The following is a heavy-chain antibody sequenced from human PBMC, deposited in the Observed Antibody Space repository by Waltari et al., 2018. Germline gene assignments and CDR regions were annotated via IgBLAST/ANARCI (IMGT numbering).Heavy chain of an antibody. CDR3: ATGVGYCSSTSCHKVGWFDP. CDR1: GYTLTELS. Sequence: QVQLVQSGAEVKKPGASVKVSCKVSGYTLTELSMHWVRRAPGNGLEWMGGFDPEDGETIYAQKFQGRVTMTEDTSTDTAYMELSSLRSEDTAVYYCATGVGYCSSTSCHKVGWFDPWGQGTLVTVSS. V-gene: IGHV1-24*01. CDR2: FDPEDGET. D-gene: IGHD2-2*01. J-gene: IGHJ5*02.